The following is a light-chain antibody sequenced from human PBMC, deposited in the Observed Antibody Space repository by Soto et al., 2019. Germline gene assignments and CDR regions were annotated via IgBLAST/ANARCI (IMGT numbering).Light chain of an antibody. J-gene: IGLJ3*02. CDR1: SSDVGGDNY. V-gene: IGLV2-14*01. Sequence: QSVLTQPASVSGSPGQSVTISCTGTSSDVGGDNYVSWYQQYPGKAPKVMIYEVNNRPSGVSDRFSGSKSGNTASLTISGLQAEDEADYYCCSYTVDNSWVFGGGTKLTV. CDR2: EVN. CDR3: CSYTVDNSWV.